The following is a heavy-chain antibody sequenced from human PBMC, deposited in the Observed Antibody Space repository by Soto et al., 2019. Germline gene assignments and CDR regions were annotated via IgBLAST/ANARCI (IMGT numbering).Heavy chain of an antibody. CDR3: SDSPDGSGNILAY. CDR1: GFSLTTSAEG. D-gene: IGHD3-9*01. Sequence: QITLRESGPTLVKPTQTLTLTCTFSGFSLTTSAEGVGWVRQPPGKALECLALIYWDDDKRYSPILKGRLTVTKDTSKNQVVLIMTNLGPEDTATYYCSDSPDGSGNILAYWGQGSLVAFS. J-gene: IGHJ4*02. CDR2: IYWDDDK. V-gene: IGHV2-5*02.